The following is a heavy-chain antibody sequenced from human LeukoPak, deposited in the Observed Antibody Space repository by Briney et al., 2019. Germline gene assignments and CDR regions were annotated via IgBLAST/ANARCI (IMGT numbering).Heavy chain of an antibody. CDR1: GGTFTSYA. CDR2: IIPIFGTA. V-gene: IGHV1-69*01. J-gene: IGHJ4*02. D-gene: IGHD3-3*01. CDR3: ARDSLIFGVVRVFDY. Sequence: GSSVKVSCKASGGTFTSYAISWVRQAPGQGLEWMGGIIPIFGTANYAQKFQGRVTITADESTSTAYMELSSLRSEDTAVYYCARDSLIFGVVRVFDYWGQGTLVTVSS.